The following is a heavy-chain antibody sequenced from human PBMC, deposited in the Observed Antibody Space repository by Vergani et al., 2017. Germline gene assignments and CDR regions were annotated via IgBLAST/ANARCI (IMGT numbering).Heavy chain of an antibody. CDR3: ARDSIAAANPGYAFDI. J-gene: IGHJ3*02. V-gene: IGHV1-69*13. Sequence: QVQLVQSGAEVKKPGASVKVSCKASGYTFTSYAMHWVRQAPGQRLEWMGWIIPIFGTANYAQKFQGRVTITADESTSTAYMELSSLRSEDTAVYYCARDSIAAANPGYAFDIWGQGTMVTVSS. D-gene: IGHD6-13*01. CDR2: IIPIFGTA. CDR1: GYTFTSYA.